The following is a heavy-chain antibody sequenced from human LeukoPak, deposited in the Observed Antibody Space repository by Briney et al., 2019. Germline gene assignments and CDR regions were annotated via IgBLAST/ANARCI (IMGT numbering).Heavy chain of an antibody. Sequence: GGSLRLSCAASGFTFSSYAMSWVRQAPGKGLEWVSAISGSGGSTYYADSVKGRFTISRDNSKNTLYLQMNSLRAEDTAVYYCAKQEYYYDSSGYFYWGQGTLVTVSS. CDR3: AKQEYYYDSSGYFY. CDR1: GFTFSSYA. J-gene: IGHJ4*02. CDR2: ISGSGGST. V-gene: IGHV3-23*01. D-gene: IGHD3-22*01.